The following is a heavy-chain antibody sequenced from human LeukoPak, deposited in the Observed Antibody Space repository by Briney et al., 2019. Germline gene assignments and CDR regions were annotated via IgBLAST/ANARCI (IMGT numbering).Heavy chain of an antibody. CDR1: GSSISSASYY. CDR3: ARGPSNCSGGSCYGFLDY. CDR2: IYYSGST. Sequence: SETLSLTCTVSGSSISSASYYWGWIRQPPGKGLEWIGSIYYSGSTYYNPSRKSRVTISVDTSKNQFSLKLSSVTAADTAVYYCARGPSNCSGGSCYGFLDYWGQGTLVTVSS. J-gene: IGHJ4*02. V-gene: IGHV4-39*07. D-gene: IGHD2-15*01.